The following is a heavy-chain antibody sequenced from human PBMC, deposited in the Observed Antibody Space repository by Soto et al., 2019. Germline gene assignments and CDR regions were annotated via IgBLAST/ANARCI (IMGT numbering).Heavy chain of an antibody. D-gene: IGHD2-2*01. V-gene: IGHV4-4*02. CDR2: TYHSGTT. Sequence: SETLSLTCAVSGDSINNSHWWSWVRQTPGKGLEWIGETYHSGTTNYNPSLKTRVTISIDKSKNQFSLKMNSVTAADTAVYYCARGGPVPAAMVFYYYYYMDVWGKGTTVTVSS. J-gene: IGHJ6*03. CDR3: ARGGPVPAAMVFYYYYYMDV. CDR1: GDSINNSHW.